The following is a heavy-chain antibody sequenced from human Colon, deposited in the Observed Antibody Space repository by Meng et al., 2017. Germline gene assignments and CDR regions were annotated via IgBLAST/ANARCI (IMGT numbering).Heavy chain of an antibody. D-gene: IGHD1-26*01. Sequence: QVHLVQSGAEVKTPGSSVKSSCEASGYTFTTFFLNWVRQTPDQGFEWLGRINPNSGVTNFAQKFQGRVTMTRDTSISTAYRELASLRSDDTGVYYCARMGAGAAFDFWGQGTLVTVSS. CDR2: INPNSGVT. CDR3: ARMGAGAAFDF. V-gene: IGHV1-2*05. J-gene: IGHJ4*02. CDR1: GYTFTTFF.